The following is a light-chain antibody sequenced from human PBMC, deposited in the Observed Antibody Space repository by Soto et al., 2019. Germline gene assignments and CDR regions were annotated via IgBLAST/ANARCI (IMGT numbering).Light chain of an antibody. Sequence: PGDRATLSCRASQRLVNGYLAWFQQKPGQAPRLLIYDASSRAAGVPDRVTGGGSGTDFTLTISGLEPDDFALYFCQQYERLPFAFGQGTKLEIK. CDR3: QQYERLPFA. J-gene: IGKJ2*01. V-gene: IGKV3D-20*02. CDR1: QRLVNGY. CDR2: DAS.